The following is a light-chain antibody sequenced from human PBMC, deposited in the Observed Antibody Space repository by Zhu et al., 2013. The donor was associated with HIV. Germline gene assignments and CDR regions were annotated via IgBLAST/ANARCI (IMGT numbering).Light chain of an antibody. CDR3: HHYDTYRFT. J-gene: IGKJ3*01. V-gene: IGKV3-20*01. Sequence: EIVLTQSPGTLSLPPGERVSLSCGASQSVANNYVAWYQHRPGQAPRLLIYGASNRPAGVADRFSGSGSGTDFTLTISRLEPEDFAVYYCHHYDTYRFTFGPGTKVEVK. CDR1: QSVANNY. CDR2: GAS.